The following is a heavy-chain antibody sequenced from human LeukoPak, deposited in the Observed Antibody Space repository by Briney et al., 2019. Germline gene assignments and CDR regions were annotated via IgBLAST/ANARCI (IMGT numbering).Heavy chain of an antibody. V-gene: IGHV3-23*01. CDR3: ARKVYHRFDY. Sequence: GGSLRLSCAASGFTFVSYTMNWVRQAPGKGLEWVSGISVSGTSTYYADAVKGRFTISRDNSKNTLYLQMNSLRAEDTAVYYCARKVYHRFDYWGQGTLVTVSS. CDR1: GFTFVSYT. CDR2: ISVSGTST. D-gene: IGHD2-2*01. J-gene: IGHJ4*02.